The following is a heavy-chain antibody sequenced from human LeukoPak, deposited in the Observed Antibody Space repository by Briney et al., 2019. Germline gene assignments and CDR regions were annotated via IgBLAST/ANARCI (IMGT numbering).Heavy chain of an antibody. CDR2: MNPNSGNT. J-gene: IGHJ4*02. CDR1: GFTFTSHD. V-gene: IGHV1-8*01. CDR3: ARSLTTVTTPFDY. D-gene: IGHD4-17*01. Sequence: ASVKVSCKASGFTFTSHDYNWVRQATGQGLEWMGWMNPNSGNTGYAQKFQGRVTMTRDTSITTVYMELSSLTSEDTAVYYCARSLTTVTTPFDYWGQGTLVTVSS.